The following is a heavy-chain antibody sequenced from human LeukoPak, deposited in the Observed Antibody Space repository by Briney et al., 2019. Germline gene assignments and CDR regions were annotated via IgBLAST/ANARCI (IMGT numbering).Heavy chain of an antibody. V-gene: IGHV4-59*01. J-gene: IGHJ4*02. CDR1: GGSIRSYF. D-gene: IGHD3-9*01. CDR3: AREFDFSGYFVY. CDR2: IYDSGST. Sequence: SETLSLTCTVSGGSIRSYFWSWIRQPPGKGLEWIGYIYDSGSTNYNPSLKSRVTISADTSKNQFSLRLSSVTAADTAVYYCAREFDFSGYFVYWGQGTLVTVSS.